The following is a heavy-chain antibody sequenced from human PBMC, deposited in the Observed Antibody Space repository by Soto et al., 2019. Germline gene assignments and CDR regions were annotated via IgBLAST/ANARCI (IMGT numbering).Heavy chain of an antibody. D-gene: IGHD3-3*02. CDR3: ARGRALLDYFDY. Sequence: GASVKVSCKASGGTFSSYAISWVRQAPGQGLEWMGGIIPIFGTANYAQKFQGRVTITADESTSTAYMELSSLRSEDTAVYYCARGRALLDYFDYWGQGXLVTVS. V-gene: IGHV1-69*13. CDR1: GGTFSSYA. CDR2: IIPIFGTA. J-gene: IGHJ4*02.